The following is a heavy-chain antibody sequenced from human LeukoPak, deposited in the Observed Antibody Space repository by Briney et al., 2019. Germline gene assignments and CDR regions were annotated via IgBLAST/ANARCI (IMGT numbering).Heavy chain of an antibody. Sequence: GASVKVSCKASGYTFKKYAISWVRQAPGQGLEWMGWISTYNGDTRYADNLQGRVTMNTDTSATTAYMELRGLRSDDTAVYYCARDPSNTRGWYIFFDYWGQGTLVTVSS. CDR2: ISTYNGDT. CDR1: GYTFKKYA. D-gene: IGHD6-19*01. J-gene: IGHJ4*02. CDR3: ARDPSNTRGWYIFFDY. V-gene: IGHV1-18*04.